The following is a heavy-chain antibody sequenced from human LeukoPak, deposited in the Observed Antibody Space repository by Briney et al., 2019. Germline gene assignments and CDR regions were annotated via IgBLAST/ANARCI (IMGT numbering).Heavy chain of an antibody. Sequence: GGSLRLSCAASGFTFSSYAMHWVRQAPGKGLECVAAISYDGSNKYYADSVKGRFTISRDNSKNTLYLQMNSLRAEDTAVYYCAREGSGWYLDYWGQGTLVTVSS. J-gene: IGHJ4*02. CDR3: AREGSGWYLDY. CDR2: ISYDGSNK. V-gene: IGHV3-30-3*01. D-gene: IGHD6-19*01. CDR1: GFTFSSYA.